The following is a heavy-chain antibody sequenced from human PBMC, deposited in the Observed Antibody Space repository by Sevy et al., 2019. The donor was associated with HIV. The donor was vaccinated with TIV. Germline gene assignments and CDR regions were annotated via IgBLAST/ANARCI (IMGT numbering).Heavy chain of an antibody. CDR1: GFIFSRYG. CDR2: IFNDGKTK. D-gene: IGHD1-20*01. V-gene: IGHV3-33*01. Sequence: GESLKISCKASGFIFSRYGEHWVRQAPGKGLEWVASIFNDGKTKYYGDSVKGRFTISRDDSKNTLYLQMDSLRAEDTAVYYCARESGSNWYLDYWGQGTLVTVSS. CDR3: ARESGSNWYLDY. J-gene: IGHJ4*02.